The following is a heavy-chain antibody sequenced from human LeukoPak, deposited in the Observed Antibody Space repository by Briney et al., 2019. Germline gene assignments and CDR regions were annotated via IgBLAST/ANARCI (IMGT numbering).Heavy chain of an antibody. CDR2: IIPIFGTA. CDR1: GGTFSSYA. V-gene: IGHV1-69*05. Sequence: SVKVSCKASGGTFSSYAISWVRQAPGQGLEWMGRIIPIFGTANYAQKLQGRVTITTDESTSTAYMELSSLRSEDTAVYYCAGISSGRDYYFDYWGQGTLVTVSS. J-gene: IGHJ4*02. D-gene: IGHD6-19*01. CDR3: AGISSGRDYYFDY.